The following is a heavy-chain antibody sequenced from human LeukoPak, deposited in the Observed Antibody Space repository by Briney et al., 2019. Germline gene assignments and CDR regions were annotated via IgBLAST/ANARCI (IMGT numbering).Heavy chain of an antibody. D-gene: IGHD3-10*01. V-gene: IGHV4-59*08. J-gene: IGHJ4*02. CDR1: GGSISSYY. CDR3: ASLTYHYGSGSYFGY. Sequence: SETLSLTCTVTGGSISSYYWSWIRQPPGKGLEWIGYIYYSGSTNYNPSLKSRVTISVDTSKNQFSLKLSSVTAADTAVYYCASLTYHYGSGSYFGYWGQGTLVTVSS. CDR2: IYYSGST.